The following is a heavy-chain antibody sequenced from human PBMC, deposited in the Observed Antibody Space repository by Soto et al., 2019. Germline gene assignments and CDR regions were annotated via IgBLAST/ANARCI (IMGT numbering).Heavy chain of an antibody. V-gene: IGHV5-51*01. CDR2: IYPSDSDI. CDR3: VRSGTSSGRFSDY. CDR1: GYVFTSYW. J-gene: IGHJ4*02. D-gene: IGHD2-15*01. Sequence: GESLKISCQGSGYVFTSYWIGWVRQMPGEGLEWMGVIYPSDSDIRYSPSFQGKVTISADKSITTAYLQWSSLKAADTAMYYCVRSGTSSGRFSDYWGQGTLVTVSS.